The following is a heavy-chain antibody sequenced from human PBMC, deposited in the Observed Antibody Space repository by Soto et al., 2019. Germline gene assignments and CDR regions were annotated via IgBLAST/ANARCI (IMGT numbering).Heavy chain of an antibody. CDR2: ISGSGGST. Sequence: GGSLRLSCAASGFTFSSYAMSWVRQAPGKGLEWVSAISGSGGSTYYADSVKGRFTISRDNSKNTLYLQMNSLRAEDTAVYYCAKSLGTDRTTAPYFDYWGQGTLVTVSS. CDR1: GFTFSSYA. CDR3: AKSLGTDRTTAPYFDY. V-gene: IGHV3-23*01. J-gene: IGHJ4*02. D-gene: IGHD4-17*01.